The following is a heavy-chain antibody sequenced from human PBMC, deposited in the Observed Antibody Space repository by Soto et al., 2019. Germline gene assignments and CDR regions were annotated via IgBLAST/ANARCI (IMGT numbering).Heavy chain of an antibody. CDR1: GGSISSGGYY. CDR2: IYYSGST. J-gene: IGHJ4*02. D-gene: IGHD6-19*01. CDR3: ARAGGNSGREKRRQTPRPIAVAGTGTGPLDY. V-gene: IGHV4-31*03. Sequence: QVQLQESGPGLVKPSQTLSLTCTVSGGSISSGGYYWSWIRQHPGKGLEWIGYIYYSGSTYYNPSLKSRVTISVDTSKNQFSLELSSVTAADTAVYYCARAGGNSGREKRRQTPRPIAVAGTGTGPLDYWGQGTLVTVSS.